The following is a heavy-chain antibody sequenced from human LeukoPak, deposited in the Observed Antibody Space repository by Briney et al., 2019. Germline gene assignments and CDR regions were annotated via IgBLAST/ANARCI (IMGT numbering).Heavy chain of an antibody. CDR2: IVVGSGNT. V-gene: IGHV1-58*02. J-gene: IGHJ5*02. CDR3: AAEITIFGVGYNWFDP. D-gene: IGHD3-3*01. Sequence: TSVKVSCKASGFTFTSSAMQWVRQARGQRLEWIGWIVVGSGNTNYAQKFQERVTITRDVSTSTAYMKLSSLRSEDTAVYYRAAEITIFGVGYNWFDPWGQGTLVTVSS. CDR1: GFTFTSSA.